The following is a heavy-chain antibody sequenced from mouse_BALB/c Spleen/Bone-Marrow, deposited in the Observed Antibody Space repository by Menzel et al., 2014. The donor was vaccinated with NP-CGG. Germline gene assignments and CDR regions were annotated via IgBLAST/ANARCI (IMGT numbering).Heavy chain of an antibody. J-gene: IGHJ3*01. CDR1: GYAFSSSW. D-gene: IGHD4-1*01. CDR2: IYPGDGDT. CDR3: ARGRDWDAWFAY. V-gene: IGHV1-82*01. Sequence: QVQLQQSGPELVKPGASVKISCKASGYAFSSSWMNWVKQRPGQGLEWIGRIYPGDGDTNYNGKFKGKATLTADKSSSTADMRLSNMTYVDSAVYFCARGRDWDAWFAYWGQGTLVTVSA.